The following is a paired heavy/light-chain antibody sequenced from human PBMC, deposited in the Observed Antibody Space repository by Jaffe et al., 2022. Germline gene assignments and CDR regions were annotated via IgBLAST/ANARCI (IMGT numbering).Light chain of an antibody. CDR3: QQYDFYYT. J-gene: IGKJ2*01. V-gene: IGKV1-5*03. CDR2: KAS. Sequence: DIQMTQSPSTLSASVGDRVTITCRASQTIGNWLAWYQQKPGKAPKLLIYKASILESGVPSRFSGSGSGTEFTLTISSLQPDDFATYYCQQYDFYYTFGQGTKLEIK. CDR1: QTIGNW.
Heavy chain of an antibody. J-gene: IGHJ3*02. D-gene: IGHD4-17*01. V-gene: IGHV4-39*01. Sequence: QLQLQESGPGLVKPSETLSLTCTVSGGSISSSSYYWGWIRQPPGKGLEWIGSIYYSGSTYYNPSLKSRVTESVDTPKNQFSLRLSSVTAADTAVYYCVRHQDPISVTTAFDMWGQGTMVTVSS. CDR1: GGSISSSSYY. CDR2: IYYSGST. CDR3: VRHQDPISVTTAFDM.